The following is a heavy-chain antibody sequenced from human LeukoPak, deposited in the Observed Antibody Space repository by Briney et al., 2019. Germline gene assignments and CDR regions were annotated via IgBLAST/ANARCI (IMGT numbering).Heavy chain of an antibody. J-gene: IGHJ4*02. D-gene: IGHD2-8*01. Sequence: GGSLRLSCAASGFTFSSYSMNWVRQAPGKGLEWVSSISRSSSAIYYADSVKGRFTISRDSAESSLYLQMNSLRAEDTAVYYCAGRYCTDGVCHFDYWGLGTLVTVSS. CDR3: AGRYCTDGVCHFDY. CDR2: ISRSSSAI. V-gene: IGHV3-21*03. CDR1: GFTFSSYS.